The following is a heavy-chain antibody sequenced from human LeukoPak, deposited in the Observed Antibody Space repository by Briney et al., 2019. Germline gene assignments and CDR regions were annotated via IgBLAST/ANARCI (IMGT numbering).Heavy chain of an antibody. CDR3: ATRGLDEGYYFDY. CDR2: ISWNSGSI. D-gene: IGHD6-19*01. V-gene: IGHV3-9*01. CDR1: GFTFDDYA. Sequence: PGRSLRLSCAASGFTFDDYAMHWVRQAPGKGLEWVSGISWNSGSIGYAHSVKGRFTISRDNAKNSLYLQMNSLRAEDTALYYCATRGLDEGYYFDYWGQGTLVTVSS. J-gene: IGHJ4*02.